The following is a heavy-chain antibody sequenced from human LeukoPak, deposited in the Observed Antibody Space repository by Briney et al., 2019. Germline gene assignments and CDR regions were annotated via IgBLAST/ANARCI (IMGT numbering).Heavy chain of an antibody. J-gene: IGHJ3*02. D-gene: IGHD3-22*01. CDR3: ARDRKGLGGYYYFNAFDI. V-gene: IGHV4-31*03. CDR2: IYYSGST. Sequence: TSETLSLTCTVSGGSISSGGYYWSWIRQHPGKGLEWIGYIYYSGSTYYNPSLKSRVTISVDTSKNQFSLKLISVTAADTAVYYCARDRKGLGGYYYFNAFDIWGQGTMVTVSS. CDR1: GGSISSGGYY.